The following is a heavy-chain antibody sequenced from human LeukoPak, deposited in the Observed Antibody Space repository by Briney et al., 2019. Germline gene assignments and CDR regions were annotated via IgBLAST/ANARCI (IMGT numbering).Heavy chain of an antibody. V-gene: IGHV3-74*01. J-gene: IGHJ4*02. D-gene: IGHD3-16*01. CDR1: GITFRSYW. CDR3: ARDYVWFGLDY. CDR2: INSDGTSA. Sequence: GSLRLSCAASGITFRSYWMQWVRPGSGKGLVWVSRINSDGTSANYADSVKGRFTISRDNAKNALYLQMNSLRADDTAVYYCARDYVWFGLDYGGQGTLVTVSS.